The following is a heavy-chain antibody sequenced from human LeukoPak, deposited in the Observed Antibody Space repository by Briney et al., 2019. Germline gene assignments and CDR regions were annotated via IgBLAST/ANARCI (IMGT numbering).Heavy chain of an antibody. CDR3: ARSPPSGWFNWFDP. Sequence: SETLSLTCTVSGGSISSYYWSWIRQPPRKGLEWIGYIYYSGSTNYNPSLKSRVTISVDTSKNQFSLKLSSVTAADTAVYYCARSPPSGWFNWFDPWGQGTLVTVSS. CDR1: GGSISSYY. J-gene: IGHJ5*02. V-gene: IGHV4-59*01. D-gene: IGHD6-19*01. CDR2: IYYSGST.